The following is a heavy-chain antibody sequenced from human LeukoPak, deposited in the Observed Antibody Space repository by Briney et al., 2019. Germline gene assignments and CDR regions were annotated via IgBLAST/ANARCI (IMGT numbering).Heavy chain of an antibody. CDR2: ISGSGAKA. Sequence: GGSLRLACAAPKFTFSTSALSWVRQAPGRGLEWVSGISGSGAKAYYSDSVKGRFTISRDNSKSMLYLQMNSLRVEDTALYYCAKDPMWFGEGDYKYYMDVWGRGTTVTVSS. D-gene: IGHD3-10*01. V-gene: IGHV3-23*01. CDR3: AKDPMWFGEGDYKYYMDV. CDR1: KFTFSTSA. J-gene: IGHJ6*03.